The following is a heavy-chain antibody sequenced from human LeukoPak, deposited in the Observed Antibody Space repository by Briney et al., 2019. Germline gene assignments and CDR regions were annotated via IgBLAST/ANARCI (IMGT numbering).Heavy chain of an antibody. J-gene: IGHJ4*02. Sequence: ASVKVSCKASGYTFRGNYIHWLRQAPGQGLVWMGWIDANNGDTKSAQKFQGRVTMSRDTSISTAYMDLSSLSPDDADVYYCARDPSSVTLYFFDYWGQGTLVTVSS. V-gene: IGHV1-2*02. CDR2: IDANNGDT. D-gene: IGHD4-11*01. CDR1: GYTFRGNY. CDR3: ARDPSSVTLYFFDY.